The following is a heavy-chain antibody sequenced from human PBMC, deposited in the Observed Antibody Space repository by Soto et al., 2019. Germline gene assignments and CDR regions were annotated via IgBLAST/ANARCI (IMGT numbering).Heavy chain of an antibody. CDR3: ARTYSSGWQGGYFDY. V-gene: IGHV4-59*01. D-gene: IGHD6-19*01. Sequence: PSETLSLTCTVSGGSISSYYWSWIRQPPGKGLEWIGYIYYSGSTNYNPSLKSRVTISVDTSKNQFSLKLSSVTAADTAVYYCARTYSSGWQGGYFDYWGQGTLVTVSS. J-gene: IGHJ4*02. CDR1: GGSISSYY. CDR2: IYYSGST.